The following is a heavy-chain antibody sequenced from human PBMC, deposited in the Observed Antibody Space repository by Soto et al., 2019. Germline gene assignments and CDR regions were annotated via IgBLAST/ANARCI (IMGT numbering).Heavy chain of an antibody. CDR3: AREQQLVLSPHFDY. CDR2: INPSGGST. CDR1: GYTFTSYY. J-gene: IGHJ4*02. Sequence: QVQLVQSGAEVKKPGASVKVSCKASGYTFTSYYMHWVRQAPGQGLEWMGIINPSGGSTSYAQKFQVRVTMTRDPSTSTVYMEMSSLRSEDTDVYYCAREQQLVLSPHFDYWGQGTLVTVSS. V-gene: IGHV1-46*03. D-gene: IGHD6-13*01.